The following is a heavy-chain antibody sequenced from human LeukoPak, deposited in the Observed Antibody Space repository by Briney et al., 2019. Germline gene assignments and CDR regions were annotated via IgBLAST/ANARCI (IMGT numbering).Heavy chain of an antibody. CDR3: AKGTLIAAPPNWYFDL. CDR2: ISGSGGST. Sequence: GGSLRLSCAASGFTFSSYAMSWVRQAPGKGLEWVSAISGSGGSTYYADSVKGRFTISRDNSKNTLYLQMNSLRAEDTAVYYCAKGTLIAAPPNWYFDLWGRGTLVTVSS. V-gene: IGHV3-23*01. CDR1: GFTFSSYA. D-gene: IGHD6-6*01. J-gene: IGHJ2*01.